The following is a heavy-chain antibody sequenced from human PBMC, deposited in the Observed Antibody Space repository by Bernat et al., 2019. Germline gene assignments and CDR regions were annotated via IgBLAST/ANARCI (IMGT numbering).Heavy chain of an antibody. J-gene: IGHJ6*03. D-gene: IGHD5-24*01. V-gene: IGHV6-1*01. CDR2: TYYRSKWSD. Sequence: QVQLQQSGPGLVKPSQTLSLTCAISGDSVSSNSAAWNWIRQSPSRGLEWLGRTYYRSKWSDNYAVSVKRPITINRDTSKNQFSLQLNSVTPEDTAVYYCARGALFRDYFMDVWGKGTTVTVSS. CDR1: GDSVSSNSAA. CDR3: ARGALFRDYFMDV.